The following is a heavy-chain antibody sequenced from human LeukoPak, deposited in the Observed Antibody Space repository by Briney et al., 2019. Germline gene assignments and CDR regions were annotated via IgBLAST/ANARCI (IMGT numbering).Heavy chain of an antibody. Sequence: PGGSLRLSCGASGFTFSSHWVSWVRQARGKGLEWVANIKQDGREKYYVDSVKGRFTISRDNAKNSLYPHMNSLRAEDTAVYSCARSRTWGQGTLVTVSS. CDR3: ARSRT. J-gene: IGHJ5*02. CDR1: GFTFSSHW. V-gene: IGHV3-7*01. CDR2: IKQDGREK.